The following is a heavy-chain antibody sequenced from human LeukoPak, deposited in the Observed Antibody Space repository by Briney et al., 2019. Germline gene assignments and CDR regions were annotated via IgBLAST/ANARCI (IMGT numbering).Heavy chain of an antibody. D-gene: IGHD3-22*01. V-gene: IGHV3-30-3*01. CDR1: GFTFTAYL. CDR3: VRESEYDHSASFDY. Sequence: GGSLRLSCAASGFTFTAYLIHWVRQAPGKGLEWVAVMSFDGNAMFYADSVKGRFTISRDNSKNTLYLQMNSLRAEDTAVYYCVRESEYDHSASFDYWGQGTLVTVSS. J-gene: IGHJ4*02. CDR2: MSFDGNAM.